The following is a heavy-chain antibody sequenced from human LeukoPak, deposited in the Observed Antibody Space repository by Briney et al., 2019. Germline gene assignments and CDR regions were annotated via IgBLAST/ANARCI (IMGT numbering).Heavy chain of an antibody. D-gene: IGHD3-22*01. J-gene: IGHJ4*02. CDR1: GFTFTDYA. V-gene: IGHV3-23*01. CDR2: ISASGSTT. Sequence: GGSLRLSCAASGFTFTDYAMGWVRQAPGQGLEWASTISASGSTTYYADSVKGRFTISRDNSKNTLYLQMNSLRAEDTAVYYCAKGVSSGYYPVYFDYWGQGTLVTVSS. CDR3: AKGVSSGYYPVYFDY.